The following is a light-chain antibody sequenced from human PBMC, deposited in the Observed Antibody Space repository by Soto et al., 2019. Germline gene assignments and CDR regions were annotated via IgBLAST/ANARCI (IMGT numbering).Light chain of an antibody. CDR1: SGSVSTNNY. V-gene: IGLV8-61*01. J-gene: IGLJ3*02. Sequence: QTVVTQEPSFSVSPGRTVTLTCGLNSGSVSTNNYPTWYQQTPGQAPRTLIYATNSRSSGVPDRFSGSILGNKAALTITGAQADDESDYYCLLYVGSGIWVFGGGTKLTVL. CDR3: LLYVGSGIWV. CDR2: ATN.